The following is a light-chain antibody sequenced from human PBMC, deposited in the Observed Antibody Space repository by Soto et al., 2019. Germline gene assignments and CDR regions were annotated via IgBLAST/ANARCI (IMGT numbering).Light chain of an antibody. CDR3: QPYGSSPKYS. Sequence: EIVLTQSPGTLSLSPGERATLSCRASQSVSSSYLAWYQQKPGQAPRLLIYGASSSATGIPDRFSGSGSGTDFTLTISRLEPEDFEVYYCQPYGSSPKYSFGQGTKLAIK. J-gene: IGKJ2*01. V-gene: IGKV3-20*01. CDR1: QSVSSSY. CDR2: GAS.